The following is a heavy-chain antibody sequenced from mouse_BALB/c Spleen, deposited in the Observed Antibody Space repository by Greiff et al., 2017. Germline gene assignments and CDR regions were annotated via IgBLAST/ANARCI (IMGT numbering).Heavy chain of an antibody. CDR3: ARRYGNYDAMDY. D-gene: IGHD2-10*02. V-gene: IGHV5-17*02. J-gene: IGHJ4*01. Sequence: EVKLMESGGGLVQPGGSRKLSCAASGFTFSRFGMHWVRQAPEKGLEWVAYISSGSSTIYYADTVKGRFTISRDNPKNTLFLQMTSLRSEDTAMYYCARRYGNYDAMDYWGQGTSVTVSS. CDR1: GFTFSRFG. CDR2: ISSGSSTI.